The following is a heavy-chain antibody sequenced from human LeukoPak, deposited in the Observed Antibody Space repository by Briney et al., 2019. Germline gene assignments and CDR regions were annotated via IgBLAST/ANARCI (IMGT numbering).Heavy chain of an antibody. Sequence: GGSLRLSCAASGFTFSTYNMNWVRQAPGKRLEWVSSITSSSSYVFYADSVKGRFTISRDNAKNTLNLQMNSLRAEDTAVYYCARDLGQYYDTSDNWFDPWGQGTLVTVSS. D-gene: IGHD3-22*01. CDR3: ARDLGQYYDTSDNWFDP. CDR2: ITSSSSYV. CDR1: GFTFSTYN. V-gene: IGHV3-21*01. J-gene: IGHJ5*02.